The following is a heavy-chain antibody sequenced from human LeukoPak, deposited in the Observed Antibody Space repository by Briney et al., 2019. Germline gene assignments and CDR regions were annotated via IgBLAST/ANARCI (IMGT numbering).Heavy chain of an antibody. J-gene: IGHJ5*02. Sequence: SETLSLTCTVSGGSISSYYWGWIRQPPGKGLEWIGSIYYSGSTYYNPSLKSRVTISVDTSKNQFSLKLSSVTAADTAVYYCARTEYDFWSGYYGDNWFDPWGQGTLVTVSS. CDR1: GGSISSYY. CDR3: ARTEYDFWSGYYGDNWFDP. D-gene: IGHD3-3*01. V-gene: IGHV4-39*07. CDR2: IYYSGST.